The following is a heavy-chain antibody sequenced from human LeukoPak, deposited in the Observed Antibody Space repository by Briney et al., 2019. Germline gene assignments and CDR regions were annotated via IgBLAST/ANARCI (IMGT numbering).Heavy chain of an antibody. D-gene: IGHD4/OR15-4a*01. CDR2: ISYDGSNK. Sequence: GGSLRLSCAASGFTFDDYAMHWVRQAPGKGLEWVAVISYDGSNKYYADSVKGRFTISRDNSKNTLYLQMNSLRAEDTAVYYCAREVLYLRTFDYWGQGTLVTVSS. CDR3: AREVLYLRTFDY. V-gene: IGHV3-30-3*01. J-gene: IGHJ4*02. CDR1: GFTFDDYA.